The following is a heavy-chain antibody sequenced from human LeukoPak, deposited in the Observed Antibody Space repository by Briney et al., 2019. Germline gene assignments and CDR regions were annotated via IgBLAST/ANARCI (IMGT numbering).Heavy chain of an antibody. CDR2: IYYSGST. V-gene: IGHV4-59*08. CDR3: ARQTVAGRYLAFDI. CDR1: GGSISSYY. J-gene: IGHJ3*02. D-gene: IGHD6-19*01. Sequence: PSETLSLTCTVSGGSISSYYWSWIQQPPGKGLEWIGYIYYSGSTNYNPSLKSRVTISVDTSKNQFSLKLSSVTAADTAVYYCARQTVAGRYLAFDIWGQGTMVTVSS.